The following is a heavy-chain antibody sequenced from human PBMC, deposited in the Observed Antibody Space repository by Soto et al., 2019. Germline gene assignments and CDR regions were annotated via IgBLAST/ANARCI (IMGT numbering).Heavy chain of an antibody. J-gene: IGHJ4*02. Sequence: SETLSLTCTVSGGSISSGGYYWSWVRQPPGKGLEWIGEIYHSGSTNYNPSLKSRVTISVDKSKNQFSLKLSSVTAADTAVYYCARLGYDSSGYCFDYWGQGTLVTVSS. V-gene: IGHV4-39*07. CDR3: ARLGYDSSGYCFDY. D-gene: IGHD3-22*01. CDR1: GGSISSGGYY. CDR2: IYHSGST.